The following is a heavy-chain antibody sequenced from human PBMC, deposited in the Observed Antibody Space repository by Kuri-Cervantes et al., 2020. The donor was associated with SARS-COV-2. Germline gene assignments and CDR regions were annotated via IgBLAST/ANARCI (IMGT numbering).Heavy chain of an antibody. CDR2: IDSSSYYI. J-gene: IGHJ4*02. D-gene: IGHD7-27*01. CDR3: AREEGGELGEAFDY. CDR1: GFTSSGYS. V-gene: IGHV3-21*01. Sequence: GESLKISCAASGFTSSGYSMNWIRQAPGKGPEWVASIDSSSYYIYHADSVKGRLTISRDNAKTSLYLQMNSLKPEDTAVYYCAREEGGELGEAFDYWGQGTLVTVSS.